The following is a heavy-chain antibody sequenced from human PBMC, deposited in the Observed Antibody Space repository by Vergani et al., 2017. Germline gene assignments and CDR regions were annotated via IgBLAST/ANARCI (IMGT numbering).Heavy chain of an antibody. Sequence: QVQLQESGPGLVKPSETLSLTCTVSGGSISSYYWSWIRQPPGKGLEWIGYIYYSGSTNYNPSLKSRVTISVDTSKNQFSLKLSSVTAADTAVYYCARVPSDGGNPNWFDPWGQGTLVTVSS. CDR2: IYYSGST. J-gene: IGHJ5*02. V-gene: IGHV4-59*01. CDR1: GGSISSYY. CDR3: ARVPSDGGNPNWFDP. D-gene: IGHD4-23*01.